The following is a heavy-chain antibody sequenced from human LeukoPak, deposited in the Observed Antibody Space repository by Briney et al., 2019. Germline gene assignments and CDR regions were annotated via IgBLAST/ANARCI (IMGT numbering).Heavy chain of an antibody. Sequence: KSSETLSLTCAVYGGSFSGYYWSWIRQPPGKGLEWIGEINHSGSTNYNPSLKSRVTISVDTSKNQFSLKLSSVTAADTAVYYCASIPYDFWSGYHQPYYFDYWGQGTLVTVSS. CDR1: GGSFSGYY. CDR2: INHSGST. J-gene: IGHJ4*02. CDR3: ASIPYDFWSGYHQPYYFDY. V-gene: IGHV4-34*01. D-gene: IGHD3-3*01.